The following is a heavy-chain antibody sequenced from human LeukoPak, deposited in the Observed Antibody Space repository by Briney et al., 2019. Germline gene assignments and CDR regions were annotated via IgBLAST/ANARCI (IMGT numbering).Heavy chain of an antibody. CDR1: GGSVNSGNYY. CDR3: ARRGKREFDY. J-gene: IGHJ4*02. CDR2: IYYSGTT. V-gene: IGHV4-61*01. Sequence: SETLSLTCTVSGGSVNSGNYYWSWIRQPPGKGLEWIGYIYYSGTTNYNPSLKSRVTISADTSKNQFSLKLSSVTAADTAVYYCARRGKREFDYWGQGTLVTVSS. D-gene: IGHD1-26*01.